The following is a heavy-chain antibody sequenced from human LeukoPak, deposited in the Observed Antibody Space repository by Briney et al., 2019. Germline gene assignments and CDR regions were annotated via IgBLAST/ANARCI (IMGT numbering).Heavy chain of an antibody. Sequence: SETLSLTCTVSGGSISSSSYYWGWIRQPPGKGLEWIGSIYYSGSTYYNPSLKSRVTISVDTSKNQFSLKLSSVTAADTAVYYCARAYGDYALQDAFDIWGQGTMVTVSS. CDR2: IYYSGST. CDR3: ARAYGDYALQDAFDI. V-gene: IGHV4-39*07. CDR1: GGSISSSSYY. J-gene: IGHJ3*02. D-gene: IGHD4-17*01.